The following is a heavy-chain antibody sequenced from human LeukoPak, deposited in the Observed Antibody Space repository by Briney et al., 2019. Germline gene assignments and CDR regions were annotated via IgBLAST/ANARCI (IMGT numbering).Heavy chain of an antibody. V-gene: IGHV3-74*01. D-gene: IGHD2-8*01. CDR1: GFTFSSYW. CDR3: ARVQGHPPNGLDV. J-gene: IGHJ3*01. Sequence: GGSLRLSCAASGFTFSSYWMHWVRQAPGKGLVWVSRINSDASSTSYADSVKGRFTVSRDNAKNTLYLQMNSLRAEDTAVYYCARVQGHPPNGLDVWGQGTMVTVSS. CDR2: INSDASST.